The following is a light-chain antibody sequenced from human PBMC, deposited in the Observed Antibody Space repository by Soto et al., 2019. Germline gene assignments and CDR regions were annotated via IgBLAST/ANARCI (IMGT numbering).Light chain of an antibody. CDR1: SSDVGNYNF. CDR3: CSYAGSSTWV. J-gene: IGLJ2*01. V-gene: IGLV2-23*02. CDR2: EVN. Sequence: QSVLTQPASVSGSPGQSITISCTGTSSDVGNYNFVSWYQQYPGKAPKATIYEVNKRPSGISNRFSGSKSGNTASLTISGLQAEDEADYYCCSYAGSSTWVFGAGTKLTVL.